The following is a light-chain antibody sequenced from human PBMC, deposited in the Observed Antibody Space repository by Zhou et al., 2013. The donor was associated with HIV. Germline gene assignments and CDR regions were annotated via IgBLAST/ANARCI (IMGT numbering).Light chain of an antibody. V-gene: IGKV1-39*01. CDR2: GAS. CDR3: QQSYNTPLT. Sequence: DIQMTQSPSTLSASVGDRVTITCRASQRISSYLNWYQHKPGKAPKLLIYGASSLQSGVPSRFSGSGSGTDFTLTISSLQPEDFATFYCQQSYNTPLTFGGGTKVEVK. J-gene: IGKJ4*01. CDR1: QRISSY.